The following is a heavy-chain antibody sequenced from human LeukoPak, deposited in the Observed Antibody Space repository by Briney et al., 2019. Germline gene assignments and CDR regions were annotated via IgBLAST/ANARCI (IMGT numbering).Heavy chain of an antibody. D-gene: IGHD2-2*01. CDR1: GFTFSSYS. Sequence: PGGSLRLSCAASGFTFSSYSMNWVRQAPGKGLEWVSSISSSSSYIYYADSVKGRFTISRDNAKNSLYLQMNSLRAEDTAVYYCARRGSDKRYCSSTSCPFDYWGQGTLVTVSS. J-gene: IGHJ4*02. CDR3: ARRGSDKRYCSSTSCPFDY. V-gene: IGHV3-21*01. CDR2: ISSSSSYI.